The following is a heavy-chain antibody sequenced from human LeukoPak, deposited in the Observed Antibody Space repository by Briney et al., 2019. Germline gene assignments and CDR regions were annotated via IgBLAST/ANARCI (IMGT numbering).Heavy chain of an antibody. D-gene: IGHD2-15*01. CDR1: GGSISSYY. V-gene: IGHV4-59*01. CDR2: IYYSGST. Sequence: SETLSLTCTVSGGSISSYYWSWIRQPPGKGLEWIGYIYYSGSTNYNPSLKSRVTISVDTSKNQFSLKLSSVTAADTAVYYCARDLLGHSDYWGQGTLVTVSS. J-gene: IGHJ4*02. CDR3: ARDLLGHSDY.